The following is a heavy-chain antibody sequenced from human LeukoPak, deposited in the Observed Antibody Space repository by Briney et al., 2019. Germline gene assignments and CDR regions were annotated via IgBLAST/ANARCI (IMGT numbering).Heavy chain of an antibody. J-gene: IGHJ4*02. V-gene: IGHV3-23*01. D-gene: IGHD6-13*01. CDR3: ANSAGYSSSLGVDY. Sequence: PGGSLRLSCAASGFTFSSYAMSWVRQAPGKGLEWVSAISGSGGSTYYADSVKGRFTISRDNSKNTLYLQMNSLRAEDTAVYYCANSAGYSSSLGVDYWGQGTLVTASS. CDR2: ISGSGGST. CDR1: GFTFSSYA.